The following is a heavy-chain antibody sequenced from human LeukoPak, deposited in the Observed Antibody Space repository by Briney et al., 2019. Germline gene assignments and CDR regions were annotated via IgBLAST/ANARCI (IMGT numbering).Heavy chain of an antibody. Sequence: ALVKVSCKASGYTFTGYYMHWVRQAPGQGLEWMGWINPNSGGTNYAQKFQGRVTMTRDTSISTAYMELSRLRSDDTAVYYCARGLRTGYSSGWYGFWFDPWGQGTLVTVSS. CDR1: GYTFTGYY. J-gene: IGHJ5*02. CDR2: INPNSGGT. V-gene: IGHV1-2*02. D-gene: IGHD6-19*01. CDR3: ARGLRTGYSSGWYGFWFDP.